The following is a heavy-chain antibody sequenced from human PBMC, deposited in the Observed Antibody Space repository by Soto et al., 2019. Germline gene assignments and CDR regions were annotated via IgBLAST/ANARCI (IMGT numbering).Heavy chain of an antibody. CDR3: AREMEGIRYCSSTGNSCYFDY. CDR1: GFTFSSYW. Sequence: GGSLRLSCAASGFTFSSYWMSWVRQAPGKGLEWVANIKQDGSEKYYVDSVKGRFTISRDNAKNSLYLQMNSLRAEDTAVYYCAREMEGIRYCSSTGNSCYFDYWGQGTLVTVSS. CDR2: IKQDGSEK. V-gene: IGHV3-7*01. D-gene: IGHD2-2*01. J-gene: IGHJ4*02.